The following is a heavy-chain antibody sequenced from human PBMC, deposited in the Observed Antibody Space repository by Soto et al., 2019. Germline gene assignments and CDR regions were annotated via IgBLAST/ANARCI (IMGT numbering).Heavy chain of an antibody. CDR2: ISYDGSNK. V-gene: IGHV3-30-3*01. J-gene: IGHJ4*02. CDR3: ARSPWSGYSIYTLYYFDY. CDR1: GFTFSSYA. Sequence: PGGSLRLSCAASGFTFSSYAIHWVRQAPGKGLEWVAVISYDGSNKYYADSVKGRFTISRDNSKNTLYLQMNSLRAEDTAVYYCARSPWSGYSIYTLYYFDYWGQGTLVTVSS. D-gene: IGHD3-3*01.